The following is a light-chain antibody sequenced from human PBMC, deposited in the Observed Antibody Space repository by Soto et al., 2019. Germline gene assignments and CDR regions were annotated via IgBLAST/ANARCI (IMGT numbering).Light chain of an antibody. J-gene: IGLJ3*02. Sequence: QSALTQPPSLSGAPGQRVTISCTGSSSNIGAGYDVHWYQQLPGTVPKLLIYGNSNRPSGVPDRFSGSKSGTSASLAITGLQAEDEADYYCHSYDSSLRGSVFGGGTKLTVL. CDR1: SSNIGAGYD. CDR3: HSYDSSLRGSV. V-gene: IGLV1-40*01. CDR2: GNS.